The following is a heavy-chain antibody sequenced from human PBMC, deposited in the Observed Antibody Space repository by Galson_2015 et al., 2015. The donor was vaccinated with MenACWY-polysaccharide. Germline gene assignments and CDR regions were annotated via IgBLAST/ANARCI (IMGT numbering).Heavy chain of an antibody. CDR1: GFTFGSYA. D-gene: IGHD5-24*01. V-gene: IGHV3-23*01. CDR3: AKVTEMASSRRPFDV. CDR2: IGGSGLTT. Sequence: SLRLSCAASGFTFGSYAMGWVRQAPGKGLEWVSSIGGSGLTTFYAESMKGRFTISRDNAQNILSLQMNSLRADDTARYFCAKVTEMASSRRPFDVWGQGTMVTVSS. J-gene: IGHJ3*01.